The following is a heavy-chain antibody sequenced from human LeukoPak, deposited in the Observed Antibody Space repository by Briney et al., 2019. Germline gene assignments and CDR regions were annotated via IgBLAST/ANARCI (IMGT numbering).Heavy chain of an antibody. V-gene: IGHV4-38-2*02. CDR3: ARVEDTAMCLDY. D-gene: IGHD5-18*01. CDR1: GYSISSGFY. J-gene: IGHJ4*02. CDR2: IYHSGST. Sequence: PSETLSLTCTVSGYSISSGFYWGWIRQPPGKGLEWIGSIYHSGSTHYNSSLKSRVTISVDTSKNQLSLRLSSVTAADTAVYYCARVEDTAMCLDYWGQGTLVTVSS.